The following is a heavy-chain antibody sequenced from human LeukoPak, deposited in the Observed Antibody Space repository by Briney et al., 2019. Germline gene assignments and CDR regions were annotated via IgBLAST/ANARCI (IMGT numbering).Heavy chain of an antibody. Sequence: PGGSLRLSCAASGFTFSSYWMHWVRQAPGKGLVWVSRINSDGSSTSYADSVKGRFTISRDNSKNTLYLQMNSLRAEDTAVYYCAKQTEQLVEHTEIDYWGQGTLVTVSP. J-gene: IGHJ4*02. V-gene: IGHV3-74*01. CDR3: AKQTEQLVEHTEIDY. D-gene: IGHD6-6*01. CDR1: GFTFSSYW. CDR2: INSDGSST.